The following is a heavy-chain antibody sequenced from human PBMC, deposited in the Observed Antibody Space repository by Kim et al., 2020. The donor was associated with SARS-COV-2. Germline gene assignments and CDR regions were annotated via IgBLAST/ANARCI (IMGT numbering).Heavy chain of an antibody. CDR3: ARVDIVATTNYYYYGMDV. J-gene: IGHJ6*02. Sequence: SQTLSLTCAISGDSVSSNSAAWNWIRQSPSRGLEWLGRTYYRSKWYNDYAVSVKSRITINPDTSKNQFSLQLNSVTPEDTAVYYCARVDIVATTNYYYYGMDVWGQGTTVTVSS. D-gene: IGHD5-12*01. CDR2: TYYRSKWYN. V-gene: IGHV6-1*01. CDR1: GDSVSSNSAA.